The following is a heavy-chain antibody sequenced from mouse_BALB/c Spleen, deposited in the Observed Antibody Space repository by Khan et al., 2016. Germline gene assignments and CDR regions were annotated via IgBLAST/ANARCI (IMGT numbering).Heavy chain of an antibody. Sequence: EVELVESGGGLVQPGGSLRLSCTTSGFTFTDYYMSWVRQPPGEALEWLGFVRNKANGYTTDYSASVKGRFTISRDNSQSILYLQMNTLRAEDSATYYCARDLKDGYYWYFDVWGAGTTVTVSS. D-gene: IGHD2-3*01. CDR2: VRNKANGYTT. V-gene: IGHV7-3*02. J-gene: IGHJ1*01. CDR1: GFTFTDYY. CDR3: ARDLKDGYYWYFDV.